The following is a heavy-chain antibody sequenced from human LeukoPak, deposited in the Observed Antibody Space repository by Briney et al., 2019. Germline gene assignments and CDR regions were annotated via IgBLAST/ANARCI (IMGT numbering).Heavy chain of an antibody. CDR3: ASTYYYDSSGYSAKAFDI. J-gene: IGHJ3*02. CDR1: GYSFTSYW. CDR2: IYPGDSDT. D-gene: IGHD3-22*01. V-gene: IGHV5-51*01. Sequence: GESLKISYKGSGYSFTSYWIGWVRQMPGKGLEWMGIIYPGDSDTRYSPSFQGQVTISADKSISTAYLQWSSLKASDTAMYYCASTYYYDSSGYSAKAFDIWGQGTMVTVSS.